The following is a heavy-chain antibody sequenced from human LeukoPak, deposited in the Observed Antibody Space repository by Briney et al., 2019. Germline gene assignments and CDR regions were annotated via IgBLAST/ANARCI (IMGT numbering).Heavy chain of an antibody. V-gene: IGHV4-30-4*01. CDR2: IYYSGST. D-gene: IGHD3-9*01. J-gene: IGHJ4*02. CDR1: GGSISSGDYY. CDR3: AIYDILTGYFDY. Sequence: PSETLSLTCTVSGGSISSGDYYWSWIRQPPGKGLEWIGYIYYSGSTYYNPSLKSRVTISVDTSKNQFSLKLSSVTAADTAVYYCAIYDILTGYFDYWGQGTLVTVSS.